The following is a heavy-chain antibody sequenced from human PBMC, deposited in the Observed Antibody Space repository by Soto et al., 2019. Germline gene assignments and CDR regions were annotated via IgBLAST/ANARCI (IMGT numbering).Heavy chain of an antibody. D-gene: IGHD1-26*01. V-gene: IGHV3-48*02. Sequence: TGGSLRLSCAASGVTFSDSSMNWVRQAPGKGLEWVSYISGSSKTIYYADSVKGRFTISRDNAKNSVYLQMNSLRDEDTAVYYCARDKKWAFDYWGQGALVTVSS. CDR2: ISGSSKTI. CDR1: GVTFSDSS. J-gene: IGHJ4*02. CDR3: ARDKKWAFDY.